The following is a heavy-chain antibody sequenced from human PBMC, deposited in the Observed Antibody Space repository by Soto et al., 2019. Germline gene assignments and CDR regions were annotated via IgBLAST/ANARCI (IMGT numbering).Heavy chain of an antibody. CDR3: AKDPLYYYDSSAENDAFDI. Sequence: PGGSLRLSCAASGFTFSSYAMSWVRQAPGKGLEWVSAISGSGGSTYYADYVKGRFTISRDNSKNTLYLQMNSLRAEDTAVYYCAKDPLYYYDSSAENDAFDIWGQGTMVTVSS. J-gene: IGHJ3*02. V-gene: IGHV3-23*01. CDR1: GFTFSSYA. CDR2: ISGSGGST. D-gene: IGHD3-22*01.